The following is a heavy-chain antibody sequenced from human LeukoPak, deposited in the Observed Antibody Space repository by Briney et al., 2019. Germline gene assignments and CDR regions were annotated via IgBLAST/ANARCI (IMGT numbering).Heavy chain of an antibody. CDR1: GGSFSGYY. CDR2: INHSGST. V-gene: IGHV4-34*01. J-gene: IGHJ3*02. CDR3: ARGPGNDAFDI. Sequence: SETLSLTCAVYGGSFSGYYWSWIRQPPGEGLEWIGEINHSGSTNYNPSLKSRVTISVDTSKNQFSLKLSSVTAADTAVYYCARGPGNDAFDIWGQGTMVTVSS.